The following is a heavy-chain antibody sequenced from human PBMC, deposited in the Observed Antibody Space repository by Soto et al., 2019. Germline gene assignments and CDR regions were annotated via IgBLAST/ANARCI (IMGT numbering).Heavy chain of an antibody. CDR2: IYYSGST. V-gene: IGHV4-30-4*01. CDR1: GGSISSGDYY. D-gene: IGHD3-9*01. CDR3: ATSVLRYFDWLFSFDY. Sequence: SETLSLTCTVSGGSISSGDYYWSWIRQPPGKGLEWIGYIYYSGSTYYNPSLKSRVTISVDTSKNQFSLKLSSVTAADTAVYYCATSVLRYFDWLFSFDYWGQGTLVTVSS. J-gene: IGHJ4*02.